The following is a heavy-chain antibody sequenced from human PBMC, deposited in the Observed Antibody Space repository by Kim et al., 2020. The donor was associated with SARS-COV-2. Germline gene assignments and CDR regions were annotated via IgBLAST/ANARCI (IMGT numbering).Heavy chain of an antibody. Sequence: KFQGRVTITADESTSTAYMELSSLRSEDTAVYYCARNTYYELTYYYGMDVWGQGTTVTVSS. V-gene: IGHV1-69*01. CDR3: ARNTYYELTYYYGMDV. D-gene: IGHD3-3*01. J-gene: IGHJ6*02.